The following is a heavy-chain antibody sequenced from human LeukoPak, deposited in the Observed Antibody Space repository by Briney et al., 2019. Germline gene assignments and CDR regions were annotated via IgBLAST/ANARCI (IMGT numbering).Heavy chain of an antibody. D-gene: IGHD3-3*01. Sequence: PGGSLRLSCAASGFTFSSCLMSWVRQAPGKGLEWLANIKEDGGEKYYVDSVKGRFTISRDNAKNSLYLQMNSLRDKDTAVYYCAKYRPLAALEYWGQGTLVTVSS. J-gene: IGHJ4*02. CDR3: AKYRPLAALEY. CDR2: IKEDGGEK. V-gene: IGHV3-7*01. CDR1: GFTFSSCL.